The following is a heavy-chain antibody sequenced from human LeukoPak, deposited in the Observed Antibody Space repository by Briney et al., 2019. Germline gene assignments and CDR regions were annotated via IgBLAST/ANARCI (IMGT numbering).Heavy chain of an antibody. Sequence: SETLSLTCTVSGAXISSYYCSWIRQPPGKGLEWLGYIYHSGSTSYNPSLKSRGTMSVDTSENQVSLKLSSVTAADTAVYYCARGGYYYDSRGYPSLGGLNFRYWGQGTLVTVSS. CDR1: GAXISSYY. CDR3: ARGGYYYDSRGYPSLGGLNFRY. CDR2: IYHSGST. J-gene: IGHJ4*02. D-gene: IGHD3-22*01. V-gene: IGHV4-59*01.